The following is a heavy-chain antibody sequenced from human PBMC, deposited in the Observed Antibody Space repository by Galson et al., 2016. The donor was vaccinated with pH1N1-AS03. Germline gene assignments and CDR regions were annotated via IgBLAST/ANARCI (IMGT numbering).Heavy chain of an antibody. CDR3: ASSPRYWYSDL. CDR2: MFYSGDG. J-gene: IGHJ2*01. V-gene: IGHV4-59*08. CDR1: GASMRGSY. Sequence: SETLSLTCTVSGASMRGSYWTWVRQPPGQGLGWIGHMFYSGDGIYNPSFLGRAFISVDTSRNHFSLRLTSLTAADTARYYGASSPRYWYSDLWGRGTLVIVSS.